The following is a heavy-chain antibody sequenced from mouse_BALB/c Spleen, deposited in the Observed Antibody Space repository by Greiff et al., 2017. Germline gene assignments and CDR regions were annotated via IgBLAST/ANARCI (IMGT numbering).Heavy chain of an antibody. CDR1: GYTFTDYA. D-gene: IGHD2-4*01. CDR3: ARLCDYAYAMDY. CDR2: ISTSYGDA. J-gene: IGHJ4*01. Sequence: QVQLQQSGAELVRPGVSVKFSCKGSGYTFTDYAMHWVKQSHAKSLEWIGVISTSYGDASYNQKFKGKATMTVDTSSSTAYMELARLTSEDSAIYYCARLCDYAYAMDYWGQGTSVTVSS. V-gene: IGHV1S137*01.